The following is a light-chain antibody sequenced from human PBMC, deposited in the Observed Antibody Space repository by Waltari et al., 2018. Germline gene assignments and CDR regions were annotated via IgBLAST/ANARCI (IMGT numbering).Light chain of an antibody. V-gene: IGLV1-51*02. CDR3: ETWDNSLNGPL. CDR1: SSNIENYE. CDR2: ENN. Sequence: QSVLTQPPSVSGDPGQRVTISCTGSSSNIENYEVYWYQQLPGTAPKLLIYENNKRPSGVSDRFSGSKSGTSASLTITGLQSEDEAEYYCETWDNSLNGPLFGGGTRLTVL. J-gene: IGLJ2*01.